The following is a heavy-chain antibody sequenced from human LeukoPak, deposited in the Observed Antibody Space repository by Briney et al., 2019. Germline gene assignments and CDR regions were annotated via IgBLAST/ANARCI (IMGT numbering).Heavy chain of an antibody. CDR1: GFTFSSYS. D-gene: IGHD3-22*01. CDR3: ARDLHLDYDSSGTNWFDP. V-gene: IGHV3-21*01. CDR2: ISSSSSYI. J-gene: IGHJ5*02. Sequence: GGSLRLSCAASGFTFSSYSMNWVRQAPGKGLEWVSPISSSSSYIYYADSVKGRFTISRDNAKNSLYLQMNSLRAEDTAVYYCARDLHLDYDSSGTNWFDPWGQGTLVTVSS.